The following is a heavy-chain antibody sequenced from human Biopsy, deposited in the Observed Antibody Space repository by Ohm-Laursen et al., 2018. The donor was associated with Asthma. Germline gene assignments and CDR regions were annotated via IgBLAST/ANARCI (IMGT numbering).Heavy chain of an antibody. CDR3: ARAVDYSHYYGLDV. CDR2: ISVYNGNT. V-gene: IGHV1-18*01. Sequence: ATVKISCKPSGYTFNSAGITWVRQAPGQGLEWMGWISVYNGNTKVAQKLQDRVTMITDTSTSTAYMELRSLRSDDTAVYFCARAVDYSHYYGLDVWGQGTTVTVS. CDR1: GYTFNSAG. D-gene: IGHD3-10*01. J-gene: IGHJ6*02.